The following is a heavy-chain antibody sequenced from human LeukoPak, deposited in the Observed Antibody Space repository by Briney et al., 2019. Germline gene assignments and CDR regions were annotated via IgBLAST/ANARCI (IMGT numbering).Heavy chain of an antibody. CDR2: ISVSGGTT. V-gene: IGHV3-23*01. Sequence: GGSLRLSCAASGFTFNNYAMSWVRQAPGKGLEWVSGISVSGGTTYYADSVRGRFTIFRDNAKNSLDLQMNSLRADDTAVYYCVRDRGISFYFDYWGQGTLVTVSS. D-gene: IGHD3-16*02. CDR3: VRDRGISFYFDY. CDR1: GFTFNNYA. J-gene: IGHJ4*02.